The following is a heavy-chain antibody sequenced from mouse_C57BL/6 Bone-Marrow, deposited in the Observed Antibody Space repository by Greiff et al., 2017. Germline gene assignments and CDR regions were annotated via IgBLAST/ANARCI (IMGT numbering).Heavy chain of an antibody. D-gene: IGHD2-13*01. Sequence: QVQLQQPGAELVMPGASVKLSCKASGYTFTSYWMHWVKQRPGQGLEWIGEIDPSNSYTNYNQKFKGKSTLTVDKSSSTAYMQLSSLTSEDSAVYYCAREGDCSFAYWGKGTLVTVSA. CDR3: AREGDCSFAY. J-gene: IGHJ3*01. V-gene: IGHV1-69*01. CDR2: IDPSNSYT. CDR1: GYTFTSYW.